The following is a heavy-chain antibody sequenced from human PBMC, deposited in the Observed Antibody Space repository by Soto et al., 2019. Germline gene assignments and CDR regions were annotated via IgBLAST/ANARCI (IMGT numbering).Heavy chain of an antibody. Sequence: QITLKESGPTLVKPTQTLTLTCTFSGFSLTTSGVGVGWIRQPPGKALEWLALIYWDDDKRYSPSLKSRLTITKETPKTQVVLKRPNMDPGDTPTYFGPHRTTTVTWWSHPGARGPLATFSS. CDR3: PHRTTTVTWWSHP. CDR1: GFSLTTSGVG. CDR2: IYWDDDK. V-gene: IGHV2-5*02. D-gene: IGHD4-17*01. J-gene: IGHJ5*02.